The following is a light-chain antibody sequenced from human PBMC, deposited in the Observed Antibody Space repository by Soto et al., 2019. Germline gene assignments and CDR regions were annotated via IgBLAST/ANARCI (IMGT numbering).Light chain of an antibody. J-gene: IGLJ1*01. CDR3: SSYTSSTAYV. CDR2: EVT. Sequence: HCVRTQPGSVSGSPGQSITMSCTGTTSDVGGYNYVSWYQLRPGKAPKLILYEVTNRPSGVSDRFSGSKSGNTASLTISGLQAEDEADYYCSSYTSSTAYVFGTGTKVTVL. V-gene: IGLV2-14*01. CDR1: TSDVGGYNY.